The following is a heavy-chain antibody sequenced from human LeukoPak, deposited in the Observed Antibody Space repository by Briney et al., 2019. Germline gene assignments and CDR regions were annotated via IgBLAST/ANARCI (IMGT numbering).Heavy chain of an antibody. D-gene: IGHD3-3*01. CDR3: ARVGRSGFWSGYYTLLDY. V-gene: IGHV3-74*01. CDR2: INSDGSST. Sequence: GGSLRLSCAASGFTFSSYWMHWVRQAPGKGLVWVSRINSDGSSTSYADSVKGRFTISRDNAKNTLYLQMNSLRAEDTAVYYCARVGRSGFWSGYYTLLDYWGQGTLVTVSS. J-gene: IGHJ4*02. CDR1: GFTFSSYW.